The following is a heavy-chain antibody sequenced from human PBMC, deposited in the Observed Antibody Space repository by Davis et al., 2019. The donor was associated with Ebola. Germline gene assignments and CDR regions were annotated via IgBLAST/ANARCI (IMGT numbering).Heavy chain of an antibody. CDR1: GFTFSDYY. D-gene: IGHD2-2*01. Sequence: PGGSLRLSCAASGFTFSDYYMSWIRQAPGKGLEWVGRSRNKAKSYTTDYAASVKGRFTISRDGSKNSVYLQMNSLKTEDTAVYYCAIEYCTTSSCPTGWGQGTLVTVSS. CDR2: SRNKAKSYTT. V-gene: IGHV3-72*01. J-gene: IGHJ4*02. CDR3: AIEYCTTSSCPTG.